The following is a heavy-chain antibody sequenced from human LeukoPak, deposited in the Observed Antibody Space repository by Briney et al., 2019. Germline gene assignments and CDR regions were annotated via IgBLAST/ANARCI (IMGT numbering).Heavy chain of an antibody. J-gene: IGHJ4*02. V-gene: IGHV3-49*03. CDR3: AKDGLKLQKYYFDY. CDR1: GFTFGDYA. D-gene: IGHD5-24*01. Sequence: PGRSLRLSCTASGFTFGDYAMSWFRQAPGKGLEWVGLIRSKAYGATTEYAASVKGRFTISRDDSKNTLYLQMNSLRIEDTAVYYCAKDGLKLQKYYFDYWGQGTLVTVSS. CDR2: IRSKAYGATT.